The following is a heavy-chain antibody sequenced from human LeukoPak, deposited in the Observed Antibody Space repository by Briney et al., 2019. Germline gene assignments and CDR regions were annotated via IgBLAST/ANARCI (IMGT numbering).Heavy chain of an antibody. Sequence: SETLSLTCAVYGGSFSGYYWSWIRQPPGKGLEWIGYIYYSGSTNYNPSLKSRVTISVDTSKNQFSLKLSSVTAADTAVYYCARLGRSGLDYWGQGTLVTVSS. CDR3: ARLGRSGLDY. D-gene: IGHD4-17*01. CDR2: IYYSGST. J-gene: IGHJ4*02. CDR1: GGSFSGYY. V-gene: IGHV4-59*08.